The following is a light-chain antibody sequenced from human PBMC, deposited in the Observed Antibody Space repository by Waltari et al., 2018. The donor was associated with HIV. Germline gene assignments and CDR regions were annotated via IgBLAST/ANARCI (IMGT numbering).Light chain of an antibody. J-gene: IGLJ2*01. V-gene: IGLV1-44*01. CDR2: SNN. CDR1: SANIGSNT. Sequence: QSVLTQPPSASGTPGQRVTISRSGSSANIGSNTVNWCQQLPGTAPKLLIYSNNQRPSGVPDRFSGSKSGTSASLAISGLQSEDEADYYCAAWDDSLNGVVFGGGTKLTVL. CDR3: AAWDDSLNGVV.